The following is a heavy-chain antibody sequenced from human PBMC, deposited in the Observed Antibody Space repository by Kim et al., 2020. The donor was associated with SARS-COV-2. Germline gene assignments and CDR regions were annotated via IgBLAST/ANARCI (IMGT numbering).Heavy chain of an antibody. Sequence: ASVKVSCKASGYTFTSYAMNWVRQAPGQGLEWMGWINTNTGNPTYAQGFTGRFVFSLDTSVSTAYLQISSLKAEDTAVYYCGSSMKWIQLWLPFDYWGQGTLVTVSS. J-gene: IGHJ4*02. V-gene: IGHV7-4-1*02. CDR3: GSSMKWIQLWLPFDY. D-gene: IGHD5-18*01. CDR1: GYTFTSYA. CDR2: INTNTGNP.